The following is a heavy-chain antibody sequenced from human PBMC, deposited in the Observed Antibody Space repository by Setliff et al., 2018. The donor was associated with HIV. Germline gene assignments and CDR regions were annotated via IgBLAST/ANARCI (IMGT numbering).Heavy chain of an antibody. CDR3: AKRRVSNIGPGDY. V-gene: IGHV3-23*05. Sequence: GESLKISCTGSEFTFSKYAMNWVRQAPGKGLEWVSGISHNGTDTHYADSLKGRFAVSRDNSNNTLFLQMHNLRADDTAVYYCAKRRVSNIGPGDYWGQGTLVTVS. CDR1: EFTFSKYA. J-gene: IGHJ4*02. CDR2: ISHNGTDT. D-gene: IGHD3-16*02.